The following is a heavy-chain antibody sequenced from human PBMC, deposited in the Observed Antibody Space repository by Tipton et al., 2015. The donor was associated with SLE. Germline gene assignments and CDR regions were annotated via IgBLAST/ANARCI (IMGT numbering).Heavy chain of an antibody. J-gene: IGHJ6*02. CDR3: ANSIAVAGTEYYGMDV. Sequence: TLSLTCTVSGGSISSYYWSWIRQPPGKGLEWIGYIYYSGSTNYNPSLKSRVTISVDTSRNQFSLKLSSVAAADTAVYYCANSIAVAGTEYYGMDVWGQGTTVTVSS. CDR1: GGSISSYY. V-gene: IGHV4-59*08. D-gene: IGHD6-19*01. CDR2: IYYSGST.